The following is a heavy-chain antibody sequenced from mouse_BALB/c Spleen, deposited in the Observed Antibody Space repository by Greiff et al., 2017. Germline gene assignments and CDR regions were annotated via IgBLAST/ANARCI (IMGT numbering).Heavy chain of an antibody. V-gene: IGHV2-9*02. D-gene: IGHD2-12*01. CDR1: GFSLTSYG. CDR3: ARDYEEDAMDY. Sequence: VMLVESGPGLVAPSQSLSITCTVSGFSLTSYGVHWVRQPPGKGLEWLGVIWAGGSTNYNSALMSRLSISKDNSKSQVFLKMNSLQTDDTAMYYCARDYEEDAMDYWGQGTSVTVSS. CDR2: IWAGGST. J-gene: IGHJ4*01.